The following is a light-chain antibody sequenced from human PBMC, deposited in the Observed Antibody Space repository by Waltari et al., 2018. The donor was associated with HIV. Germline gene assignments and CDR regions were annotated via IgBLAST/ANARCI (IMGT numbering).Light chain of an antibody. CDR1: QSISASQ. J-gene: IGKJ5*01. CDR2: GAS. Sequence: EIVLTQSPDTLSVSPGQSATLSCRASQSISASQLAWYQQKPGQAPRLVIYGASTRATGIPDRFSGSGSGTDFALTISRLEPEDSAVFYCQQYGRSPITFGLGTRLGIK. CDR3: QQYGRSPIT. V-gene: IGKV3-20*01.